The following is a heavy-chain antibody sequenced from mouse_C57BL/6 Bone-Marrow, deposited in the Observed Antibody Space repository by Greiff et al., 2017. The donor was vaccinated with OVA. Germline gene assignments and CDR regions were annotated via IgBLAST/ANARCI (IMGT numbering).Heavy chain of an antibody. D-gene: IGHD2-4*01. V-gene: IGHV14-4*01. CDR1: GFNIKDDY. Sequence: VQLQQSGAELVRPGASVKLSCTASGFNIKDDYMHWVQQSPEQGLEWIGWIGPENGDTEYASRFQGRATITPDTASNTPYLQLSSLTSEDTAVYYCTPTLYYDYDGGAPLAYWGQGTLVTVSA. J-gene: IGHJ3*01. CDR3: TPTLYYDYDGGAPLAY. CDR2: IGPENGDT.